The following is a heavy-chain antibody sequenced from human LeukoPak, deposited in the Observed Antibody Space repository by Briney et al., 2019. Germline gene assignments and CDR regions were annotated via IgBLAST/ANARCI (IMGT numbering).Heavy chain of an antibody. Sequence: PGGSLRLSCAASGFTFSSYWMSWVRQAPGKGLEWVANIKQDGSEKYYVDSVKGRFTISRDNAKNSLYLQMNSLRAEDTAVYYCARQNYDFWSGYYTPPGDYWGQGTLVTVSS. CDR3: ARQNYDFWSGYYTPPGDY. CDR1: GFTFSSYW. CDR2: IKQDGSEK. J-gene: IGHJ4*02. V-gene: IGHV3-7*01. D-gene: IGHD3-3*01.